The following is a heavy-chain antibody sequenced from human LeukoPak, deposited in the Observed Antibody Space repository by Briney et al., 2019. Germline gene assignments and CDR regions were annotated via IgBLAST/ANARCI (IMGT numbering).Heavy chain of an antibody. J-gene: IGHJ4*02. V-gene: IGHV4-61*02. CDR1: GGSINSGSYY. D-gene: IGHD5-12*01. CDR2: ISTSGST. CDR3: TRDSSGYDWFYDS. Sequence: SETLSLTCTVSGGSINSGSYYWSWIRQPAGKGLEWIGRISTSGSTNYNPSLKSRVTMSVDKSKNQFSLMMSSVTAADTAVYYCTRDSSGYDWFYDSWGQGTLVTASS.